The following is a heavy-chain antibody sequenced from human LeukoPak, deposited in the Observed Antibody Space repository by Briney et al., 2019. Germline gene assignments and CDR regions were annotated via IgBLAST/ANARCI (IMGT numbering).Heavy chain of an antibody. Sequence: GGSLRLSCAASGFTFSSYEMNWVRRAPGKGLEWVSYISSSGSTIYYADSVKGRFTISRDNAKNSLYLQMNSLRAEDTAVYYCAREPSYLNYFDYWGQGTLVTVSS. J-gene: IGHJ4*02. CDR2: ISSSGSTI. CDR3: AREPSYLNYFDY. CDR1: GFTFSSYE. V-gene: IGHV3-48*03.